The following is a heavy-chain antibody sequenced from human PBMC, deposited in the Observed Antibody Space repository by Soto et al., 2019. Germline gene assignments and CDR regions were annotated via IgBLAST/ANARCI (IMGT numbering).Heavy chain of an antibody. V-gene: IGHV1-69*13. CDR2: IIPIFGTA. CDR1: GGTFSSYA. J-gene: IGHJ6*02. D-gene: IGHD4-17*01. Sequence: GASVKVSCKASGGTFSSYAISWVRQAPGQGLEWMGGIIPIFGTANYAQKFQGRVTITADESTSTAYMELSSLRSEDTAVYYCATPATVVTPVLDYYYGMDVWGQGTTVTV. CDR3: ATPATVVTPVLDYYYGMDV.